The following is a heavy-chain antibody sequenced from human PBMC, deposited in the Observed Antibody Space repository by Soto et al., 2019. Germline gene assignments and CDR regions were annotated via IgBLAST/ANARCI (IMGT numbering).Heavy chain of an antibody. J-gene: IGHJ3*02. CDR3: ASPYYYDSSGRKSWSMSGGAFDI. CDR2: IYSGGST. CDR1: GFTVSSNY. V-gene: IGHV3-53*01. D-gene: IGHD3-22*01. Sequence: GGSLRLSCAASGFTVSSNYMSWVRQAPGKGLEWVSVIYSGGSTYYADSVKGRFTISRDNSKNTLYLQMNSLRAEDTAVYYCASPYYYDSSGRKSWSMSGGAFDIWGQGTMVTVSS.